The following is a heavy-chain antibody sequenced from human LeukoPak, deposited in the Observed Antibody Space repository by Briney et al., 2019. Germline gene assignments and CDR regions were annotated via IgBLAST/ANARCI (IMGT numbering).Heavy chain of an antibody. J-gene: IGHJ4*02. CDR2: MYYSGRD. V-gene: IGHV4-39*07. Sequence: SETLSLTCSVSRGSISATRYYWGWIRQPPGKGLEWVGGMYYSGRDHYNPSLKSRVTVSVDTAKNQFSLKLSSVTAADTAVSYCARVTTDDYFDSWGQGTLVTVSS. CDR1: RGSISATRYY. D-gene: IGHD1-1*01. CDR3: ARVTTDDYFDS.